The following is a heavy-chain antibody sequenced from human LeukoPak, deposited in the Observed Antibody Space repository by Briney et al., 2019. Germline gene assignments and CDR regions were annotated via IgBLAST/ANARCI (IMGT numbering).Heavy chain of an antibody. CDR2: MSGSDAST. Sequence: GSSLRLSCAASGFTFRIYAMSWVRQAQGKGLGWVSGMSGSDASTFYADSVKGRFTVSRDTSKNTLYLQMNSLRADDAAVYYCAKCSTSAYTTGWCNWIDPWGQGTLVTVSS. V-gene: IGHV3-23*01. J-gene: IGHJ5*02. D-gene: IGHD6-19*01. CDR1: GFTFRIYA. CDR3: AKCSTSAYTTGWCNWIDP.